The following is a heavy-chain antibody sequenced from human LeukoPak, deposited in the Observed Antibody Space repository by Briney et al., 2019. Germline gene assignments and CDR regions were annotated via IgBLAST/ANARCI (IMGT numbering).Heavy chain of an antibody. V-gene: IGHV3-74*01. J-gene: IGHJ6*02. CDR2: INSDGSNT. Sequence: GGSLRLSCAASGFRFSSYWMHWVRQAPGTGLVWVSRINSDGSNTIYADSVRGRFTISRDNAKNLLSLDMNSLRAENMAVYYGARDFTMVRGAVYWYYYGMDVWGQGTTVTVSS. CDR1: GFRFSSYW. D-gene: IGHD3-10*01. CDR3: ARDFTMVRGAVYWYYYGMDV.